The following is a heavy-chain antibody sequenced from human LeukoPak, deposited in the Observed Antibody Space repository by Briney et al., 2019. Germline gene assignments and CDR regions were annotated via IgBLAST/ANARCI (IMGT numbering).Heavy chain of an antibody. D-gene: IGHD5-24*01. CDR2: ITGNGANT. CDR1: GFTFSSYG. Sequence: GGSLRLSCAASGFTFSSYGMSWVRQAPGKGLEWVSAITGNGANTFYADSVKGRFTISRDNSKNTMYLQMNSLRAGDTAVYYCAGDPHGYNSYFDYWGQGTLVTVSS. V-gene: IGHV3-23*01. J-gene: IGHJ4*02. CDR3: AGDPHGYNSYFDY.